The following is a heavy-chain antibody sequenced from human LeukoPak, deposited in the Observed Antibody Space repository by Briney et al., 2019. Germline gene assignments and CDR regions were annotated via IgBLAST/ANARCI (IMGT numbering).Heavy chain of an antibody. J-gene: IGHJ4*02. CDR1: GFTLRSYG. Sequence: GGSLRLSCAASGFTLRSYGMHWVRQAPGEGLEWVAVIWHDESVLDYSESVKGRFTVSRDNRKNTLYLQMDSLRVEDTAVYYCARDRGQDDPIDIWGQGTLVTVSS. CDR3: ARDRGQDDPIDI. D-gene: IGHD3-10*01. CDR2: IWHDESVL. V-gene: IGHV3-33*01.